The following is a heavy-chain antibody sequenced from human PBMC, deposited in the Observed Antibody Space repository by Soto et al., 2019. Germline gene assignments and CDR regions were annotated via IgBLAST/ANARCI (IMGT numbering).Heavy chain of an antibody. J-gene: IGHJ4*02. CDR1: GGSISSYY. D-gene: IGHD1-26*01. Sequence: PSETLSLTCTVSGGSISSYYWSWIRQPPGKGLEWIGYIYYSGSTNYNPSLKSRVTISVDKSKNQFSLKLSSVTAADTAVYYCARAASLVGATTGGFDYWGQGTLVTVSS. V-gene: IGHV4-59*12. CDR3: ARAASLVGATTGGFDY. CDR2: IYYSGST.